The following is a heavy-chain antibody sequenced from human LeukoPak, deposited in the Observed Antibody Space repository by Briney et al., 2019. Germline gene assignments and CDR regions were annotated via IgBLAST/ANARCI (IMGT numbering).Heavy chain of an antibody. V-gene: IGHV1-69*13. CDR2: IIPIFGTA. Sequence: GASVKVSCKASGRPFSSYAISWVRQAPGQGLEWMGGIIPIFGTANYAQKFQGRVTITADESTSTAYMELSSLRSEDTAVYYCARYYSDYYYMDVWGKGTTVTVSS. J-gene: IGHJ6*03. CDR3: ARYYSDYYYMDV. CDR1: GRPFSSYA. D-gene: IGHD4-11*01.